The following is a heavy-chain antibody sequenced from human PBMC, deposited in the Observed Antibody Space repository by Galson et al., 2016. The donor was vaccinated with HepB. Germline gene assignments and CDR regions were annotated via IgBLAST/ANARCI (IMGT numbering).Heavy chain of an antibody. D-gene: IGHD3-10*01. J-gene: IGHJ4*02. CDR2: ISSSSLYI. V-gene: IGHV3-21*06. Sequence: LRLSCAASGFNFSTFTVNWVRQVPGKGLERVSSISSSSLYIYYADSLRGRFTVSRDNSKNSLFLQMNSLGAEDTAIYYCARWSRGTGSSLDFWGQGTLVTVSS. CDR3: ARWSRGTGSSLDF. CDR1: GFNFSTFT.